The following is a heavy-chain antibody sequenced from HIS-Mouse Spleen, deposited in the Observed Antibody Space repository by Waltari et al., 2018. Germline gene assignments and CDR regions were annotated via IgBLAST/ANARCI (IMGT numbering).Heavy chain of an antibody. J-gene: IGHJ2*01. Sequence: QLQLQESGPGLVKPSETLSLTCTVSGGSISSSSYYWGWIRQPPGKGLEWIGSIYSSGSTYAIPSLKSRVTISVDTSKNQFSLKLSSVTAADTAVYYCAREIPYSSSWYDWYFDLWGRGTLVTVSS. CDR3: AREIPYSSSWYDWYFDL. CDR1: GGSISSSSYY. CDR2: IYSSGST. D-gene: IGHD6-13*01. V-gene: IGHV4-39*07.